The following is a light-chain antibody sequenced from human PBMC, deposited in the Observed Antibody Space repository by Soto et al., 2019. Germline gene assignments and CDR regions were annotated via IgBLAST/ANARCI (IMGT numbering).Light chain of an antibody. V-gene: IGKV4-1*01. Sequence: DIVMTQSPDSLAVSLGERATINCKSSQSVLYSSNNKNYLAWYQQKPGQPPKLLIYWASTRESGVPDRFSGSGSGTDCTLTISSLLAEDVAVYYCQQYYTAPFTFGGGTKVEIK. CDR1: QSVLYSSNNKNY. J-gene: IGKJ4*01. CDR2: WAS. CDR3: QQYYTAPFT.